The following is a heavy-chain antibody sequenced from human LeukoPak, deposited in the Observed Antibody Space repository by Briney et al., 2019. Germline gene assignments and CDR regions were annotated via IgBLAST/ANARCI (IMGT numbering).Heavy chain of an antibody. CDR2: INHSGST. Sequence: SETLSLTCAVYGGSFSGYYWSWIRQPPGKGLEWIGEINHSGSTNYNPSLKSRVTISVDTSKNQFSLKLSSVTAADTAVYYCAIATGYSNFVYWGQGTLVTVSS. V-gene: IGHV4-34*01. J-gene: IGHJ4*02. CDR1: GGSFSGYY. D-gene: IGHD4-11*01. CDR3: AIATGYSNFVY.